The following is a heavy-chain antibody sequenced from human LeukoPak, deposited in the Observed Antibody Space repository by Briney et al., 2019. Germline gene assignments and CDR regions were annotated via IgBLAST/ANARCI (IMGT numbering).Heavy chain of an antibody. J-gene: IGHJ3*02. CDR1: GFTFGDYA. Sequence: GRSLRLSCTASGFTFGDYAMSWVRRAPGKGLEWVGFIRSKAYGGTTEYAASVKGRFTISRDDSKSIAYLQMNSLKTEDTAVYYCTVVVVPAANDAFDIWGQGTMVTVSS. V-gene: IGHV3-49*04. D-gene: IGHD2-2*01. CDR2: IRSKAYGGTT. CDR3: TVVVVPAANDAFDI.